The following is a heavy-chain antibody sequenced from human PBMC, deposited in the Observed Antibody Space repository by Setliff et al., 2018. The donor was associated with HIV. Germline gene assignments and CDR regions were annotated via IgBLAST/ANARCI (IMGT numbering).Heavy chain of an antibody. CDR2: IYPGDYVT. Sequence: GESLKLSCKASGYTFTNYWIGWVRQMPGKGLEWIGVIYPGDYVTRYGPSFQGQVSISADVSITTAYLQWTSLKASDTAMYYCTRRRRAPGTEDLEAYWGQGTLVTVSS. D-gene: IGHD1-26*01. CDR3: TRRRRAPGTEDLEAY. V-gene: IGHV5-51*01. J-gene: IGHJ4*02. CDR1: GYTFTNYW.